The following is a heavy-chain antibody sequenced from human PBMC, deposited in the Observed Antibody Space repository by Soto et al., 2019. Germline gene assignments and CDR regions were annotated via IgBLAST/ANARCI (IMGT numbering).Heavy chain of an antibody. V-gene: IGHV4-39*07. Sequence: SETLSLTCTVSGGSISGSSYYWGWIRQPPGKGLEWIGSIYYSGSTYYSPSLQSRVTISVDTSKHQFSLKLNSVTAADTAVYYCARASGYCSGGSCPVGWFDPWGQGTLVTVSS. CDR2: IYYSGST. J-gene: IGHJ5*02. D-gene: IGHD2-15*01. CDR1: GGSISGSSYY. CDR3: ARASGYCSGGSCPVGWFDP.